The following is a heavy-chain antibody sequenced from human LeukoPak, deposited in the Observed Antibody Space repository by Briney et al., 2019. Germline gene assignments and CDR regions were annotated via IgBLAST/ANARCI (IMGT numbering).Heavy chain of an antibody. J-gene: IGHJ4*02. CDR2: IIPIFGTA. Sequence: GASVKVSCKASGGTFSSYTISWVRQAPGQGLERMGRIIPIFGTANYAQKFQGRVTITTDESTSTAYMELSSLRSEDTAVYYCARLGDGYNLDYWGQGTLVTVSS. CDR3: ARLGDGYNLDY. D-gene: IGHD5-24*01. V-gene: IGHV1-69*05. CDR1: GGTFSSYT.